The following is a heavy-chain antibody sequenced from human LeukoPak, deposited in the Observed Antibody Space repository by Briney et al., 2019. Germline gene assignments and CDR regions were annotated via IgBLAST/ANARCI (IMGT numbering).Heavy chain of an antibody. CDR3: ARPMMVVAANDAFDI. V-gene: IGHV5-51*01. Sequence: GESLKISCKGSGYSFTSYWIGWVRQVPGKGLEWMGIIYPGDSDTRYSPSFQGQVTISADKSISTAYLQWSSLKASDTAMYYCARPMMVVAANDAFDIWGQGTMVTVS. J-gene: IGHJ3*02. D-gene: IGHD2-15*01. CDR1: GYSFTSYW. CDR2: IYPGDSDT.